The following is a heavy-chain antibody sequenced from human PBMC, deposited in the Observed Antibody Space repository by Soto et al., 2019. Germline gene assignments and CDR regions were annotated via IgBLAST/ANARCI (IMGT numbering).Heavy chain of an antibody. J-gene: IGHJ4*02. CDR1: GDTFSSYA. CDR3: ARGDSSGYYYPSYYFDY. V-gene: IGHV1-46*01. Sequence: ASVKVSCKASGDTFSSYAISWVRQAPGQGLEWMGIINPSGGSTSYAQKFQGRVTMTRDTSTSTVYMELSSLRSEDTAVYYCARGDSSGYYYPSYYFDYWGQGTLVTVSS. D-gene: IGHD3-22*01. CDR2: INPSGGST.